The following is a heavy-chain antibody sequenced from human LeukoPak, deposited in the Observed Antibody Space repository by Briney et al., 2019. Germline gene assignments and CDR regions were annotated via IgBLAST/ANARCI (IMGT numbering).Heavy chain of an antibody. J-gene: IGHJ6*04. V-gene: IGHV3-48*01. CDR3: AELGITMIGGV. Sequence: GGSLRLSCAASGFTLSSYTMHWVRQAPGKGLEWISHIDSFSGTIYSADSVRGRFTISRDIAKNSLYLQMSSLRPGDTALYYCAELGITMIGGVWGKGTTVTISS. D-gene: IGHD3-10*02. CDR1: GFTLSSYT. CDR2: IDSFSGTI.